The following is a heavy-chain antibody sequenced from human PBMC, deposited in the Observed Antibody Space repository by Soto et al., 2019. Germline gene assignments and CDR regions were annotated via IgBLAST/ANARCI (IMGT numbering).Heavy chain of an antibody. J-gene: IGHJ4*02. D-gene: IGHD5-12*01. CDR3: ARVSGYYLPDY. V-gene: IGHV1-3*05. CDR1: GYTFTNYA. Sequence: QVQLVQSGAEEKKPGASVKVSCKASGYTFTNYATHWVRLAPGQRLEWMGWINAGNGNTKYSQKFQGRVTITRDTSASTAYRELSSLRSEDTAVYYCARVSGYYLPDYWGQGTLVTVSS. CDR2: INAGNGNT.